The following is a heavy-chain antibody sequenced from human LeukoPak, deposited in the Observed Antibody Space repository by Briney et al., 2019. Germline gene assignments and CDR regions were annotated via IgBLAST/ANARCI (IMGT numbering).Heavy chain of an antibody. Sequence: GGSLRLSCSASGFTFSSYAMHWVRQAPGKGLEYVSAISSKGGSTYYADSVKGRFTISRDNSKNTLYFQMSSLRAEDTAVYYCVKLDLPAAPSHYAFDIWGQGTMVTVSS. CDR2: ISSKGGST. CDR1: GFTFSSYA. J-gene: IGHJ3*02. CDR3: VKLDLPAAPSHYAFDI. V-gene: IGHV3-64D*06. D-gene: IGHD2-2*01.